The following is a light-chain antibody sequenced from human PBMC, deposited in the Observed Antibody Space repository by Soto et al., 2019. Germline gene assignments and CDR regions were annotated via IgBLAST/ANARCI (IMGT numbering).Light chain of an antibody. Sequence: EVMMTQFPDTVSVTPGETVTLSCGASQSVRTNLAWYQQRPGQAPRLLIHYSSTRASDIPARFSGSGSGTNFTLAISSLQSEDFAVYDCQQYAYWPETFGQGTKVEIK. J-gene: IGKJ1*01. CDR3: QQYAYWPET. V-gene: IGKV3D-15*01. CDR1: QSVRTN. CDR2: YSS.